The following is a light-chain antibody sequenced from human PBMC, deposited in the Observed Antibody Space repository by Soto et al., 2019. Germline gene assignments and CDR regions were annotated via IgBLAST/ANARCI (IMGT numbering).Light chain of an antibody. CDR2: DVS. CDR3: SSYTSSSLYV. V-gene: IGLV2-14*03. Sequence: QSALTQPASVSGSPGQSITISCTGTSSDVGGYDYVSWYQHHPGKAPKLMIYDVSNRPSGVSNRFSGSKSGNTASLTISGLQAEDEADYYCSSYTSSSLYVFGTGT. J-gene: IGLJ1*01. CDR1: SSDVGGYDY.